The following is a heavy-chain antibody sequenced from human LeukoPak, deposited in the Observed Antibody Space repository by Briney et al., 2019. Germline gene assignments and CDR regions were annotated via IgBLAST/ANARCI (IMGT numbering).Heavy chain of an antibody. CDR1: GYTFTGYY. J-gene: IGHJ4*02. V-gene: IGHV1-2*02. CDR3: ARCIAAAGNLPLDY. CDR2: INPNSGGT. Sequence: GASVKVSCKASGYTFTGYYMHWVRQAPGQGLEWMGWINPNSGGTNYAQKFQGRVTMTRDTSISIAYMELSRLRSDDTAVYYCARCIAAAGNLPLDYWGQGTLVTVSS. D-gene: IGHD6-13*01.